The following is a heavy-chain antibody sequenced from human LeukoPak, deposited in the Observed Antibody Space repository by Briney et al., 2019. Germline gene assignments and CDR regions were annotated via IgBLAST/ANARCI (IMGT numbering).Heavy chain of an antibody. V-gene: IGHV3-30*03. CDR1: GFTFSSYG. D-gene: IGHD3-16*01. J-gene: IGHJ3*02. Sequence: GSLRLSCAASGFTFSSYGMHWVRQAPGKGLEWVAVISYDGSNKYYADSVKGRFTISRDNSKNTLYLQMNSLRAEDAAVYYCAREGSLVGAPTGDAFDIWGQGTMVTVSS. CDR2: ISYDGSNK. CDR3: AREGSLVGAPTGDAFDI.